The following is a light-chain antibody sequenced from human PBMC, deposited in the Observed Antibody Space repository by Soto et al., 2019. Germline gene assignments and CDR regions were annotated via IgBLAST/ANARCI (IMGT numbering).Light chain of an antibody. J-gene: IGLJ3*02. CDR3: NSYTSSGALV. CDR1: SSDVGGHDY. Sequence: QSVLTQPASVSGSPGQSITISCTGTSSDVGGHDYVSWYQQHPGKAPKILIYAVSYRPSGVSNRFSGSKSGNTASLTISGLQAEDEADYYCNSYTSSGALVFGGGTKVTVL. CDR2: AVS. V-gene: IGLV2-14*03.